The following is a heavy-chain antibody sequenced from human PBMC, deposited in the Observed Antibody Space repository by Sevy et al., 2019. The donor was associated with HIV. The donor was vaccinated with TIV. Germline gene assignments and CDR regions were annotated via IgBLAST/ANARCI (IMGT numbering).Heavy chain of an antibody. V-gene: IGHV3-23*01. CDR1: GFTFSSYA. D-gene: IGHD3-22*01. J-gene: IGHJ4*02. Sequence: EGSLRLSCAASGFTFSSYAMNWVRQAPGKGLEWVSGISGSGGSGDKTHYADSVKGRFTISRDDSKNSLYLQLNSLRAEDTAIYYCARKYDSSGYFDYWGQGTLVTVSS. CDR2: ISGSGGSGDKT. CDR3: ARKYDSSGYFDY.